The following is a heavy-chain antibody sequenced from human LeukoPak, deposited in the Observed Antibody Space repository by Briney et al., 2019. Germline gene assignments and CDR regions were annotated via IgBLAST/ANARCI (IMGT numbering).Heavy chain of an antibody. CDR2: INPNSGGT. Sequence: ASVKVSCKASGYTFTGYYMHWVRQAPGQGLEWMGWINPNSGGTNYAQKFQGRVTMTRDTSISTAYMELSRLRSDDTAVYYCARFARYCSSTSCYRGVNWFDPWGQGTLVTVSS. J-gene: IGHJ5*02. CDR1: GYTFTGYY. V-gene: IGHV1-2*02. D-gene: IGHD2-2*02. CDR3: ARFARYCSSTSCYRGVNWFDP.